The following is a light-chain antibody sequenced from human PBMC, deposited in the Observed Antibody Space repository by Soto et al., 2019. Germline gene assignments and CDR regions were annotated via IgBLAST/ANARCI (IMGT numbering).Light chain of an antibody. Sequence: QSALTQPPSASGSPGQSAAISCTGTSSDVGGYNYVSWYQQHPGKAPKLMIYEVNKRPSGVPDRFSGSKSGNTASLTVSGLQAEDEADYHCSSYAGSSNVFGTGTKVTVL. J-gene: IGLJ1*01. CDR1: SSDVGGYNY. CDR3: SSYAGSSNV. CDR2: EVN. V-gene: IGLV2-8*01.